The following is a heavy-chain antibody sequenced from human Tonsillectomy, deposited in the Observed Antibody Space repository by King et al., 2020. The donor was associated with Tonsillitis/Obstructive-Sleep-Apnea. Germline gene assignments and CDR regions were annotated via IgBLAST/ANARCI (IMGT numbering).Heavy chain of an antibody. D-gene: IGHD2-15*01. V-gene: IGHV3-53*01. CDR2: IYSGGST. J-gene: IGHJ6*03. CDR1: GFTVSSNY. CDR3: ARDHVGYYYMDV. Sequence: VQLVESGGGLIQPGGSLRLSCAASGFTVSSNYMSWVRQAPGKGLEWVSVIYSGGSTYYADPVKGRFTISRDNSKNTLYLQMNSLIAEDTAVYYCARDHVGYYYMDVWGKGTTVTVSS.